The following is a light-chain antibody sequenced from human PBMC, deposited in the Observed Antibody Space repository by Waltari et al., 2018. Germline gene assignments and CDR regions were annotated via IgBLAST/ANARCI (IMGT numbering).Light chain of an antibody. V-gene: IGLV2-14*03. CDR3: SSYTSSHTYV. Sequence: SALTQPASVSGSPGQSITISCTGTSSAVGAYTYVSWYQQYPGTAPKVMIFHVSNRPSGVSDRFSGSKSANTASLTISGLQAEDEADYYCSSYTSSHTYVFGTGTKVTVL. CDR1: SSAVGAYTY. J-gene: IGLJ1*01. CDR2: HVS.